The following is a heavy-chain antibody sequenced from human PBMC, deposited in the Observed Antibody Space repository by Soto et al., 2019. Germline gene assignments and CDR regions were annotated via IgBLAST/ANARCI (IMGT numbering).Heavy chain of an antibody. J-gene: IGHJ5*02. CDR1: GFTFSSYS. Sequence: EVQLVESGGGLVQPGGSLRLSCAASGFTFSSYSMNWVRQAPGKGLEWVSYISSSSSTIYYADSVKGRFTISRDNAKNSLYLQMNSLRAEDTAVYYCAREALLNWFAPWGQGTLVTVS. V-gene: IGHV3-48*01. CDR2: ISSSSSTI. CDR3: AREALLNWFAP. D-gene: IGHD2-15*01.